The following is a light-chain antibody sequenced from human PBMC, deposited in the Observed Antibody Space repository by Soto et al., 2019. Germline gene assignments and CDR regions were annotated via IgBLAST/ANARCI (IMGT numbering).Light chain of an antibody. CDR1: QDISTY. J-gene: IGKJ4*01. Sequence: RMTRSPSSVSASVGDRVTITCRASQDISTYLAWYQQKPGKAPRLLIFAASSLQSGVPFRFSGSGSGTDFTLTISSLQPEDFAIYYCQQSNIFPLTFGGGTKVDIK. CDR3: QQSNIFPLT. CDR2: AAS. V-gene: IGKV1-12*01.